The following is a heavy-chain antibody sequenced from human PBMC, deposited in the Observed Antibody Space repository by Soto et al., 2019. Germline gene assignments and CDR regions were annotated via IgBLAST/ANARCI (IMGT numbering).Heavy chain of an antibody. J-gene: IGHJ6*02. V-gene: IGHV3-30*04. CDR1: GFPFSSYA. Sequence: QVQLVESGGGVVQPGRSLRLSCTASGFPFSSYAIHWVRQAPGKGLEWVAIISSDGSTKYYIDSVKGRFTISRDNSKNTLYMQMNSLRGEDTAVYYCARDSNMEASPFNCYIMDVWGLGTTVTVSS. CDR2: ISSDGSTK. D-gene: IGHD3-10*01. CDR3: ARDSNMEASPFNCYIMDV.